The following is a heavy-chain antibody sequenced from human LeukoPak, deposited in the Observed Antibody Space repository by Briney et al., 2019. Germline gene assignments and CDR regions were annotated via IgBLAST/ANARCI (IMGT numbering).Heavy chain of an antibody. V-gene: IGHV3-66*01. D-gene: IGHD1-26*01. CDR3: ARGARVGTTF. CDR1: AFTVSSNY. Sequence: GGSLRLSCAVSAFTVSSNYMSWVRQAPGKGLEWVSVIYSGGTTYYADSVKGRFIISRDKSKNTLYLQMNSLRAEDTAVYYCARGARVGTTFGGQGTLVTVSS. CDR2: IYSGGTT. J-gene: IGHJ4*02.